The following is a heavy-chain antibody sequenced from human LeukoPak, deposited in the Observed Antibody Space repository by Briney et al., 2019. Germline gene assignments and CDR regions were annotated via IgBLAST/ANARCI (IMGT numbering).Heavy chain of an antibody. CDR2: ISSRSSYI. Sequence: KSGGSLRLSCAAPGFTFSSYSMNWVRQAPGKGLEWVSSISSRSSYIYYADSVKGRFTISRDNAKNSLYLQMNSLRAEDTAVYYCARDNHGSRNGYWGQGTLVTVSS. CDR1: GFTFSSYS. J-gene: IGHJ4*02. CDR3: ARDNHGSRNGY. D-gene: IGHD4-11*01. V-gene: IGHV3-21*01.